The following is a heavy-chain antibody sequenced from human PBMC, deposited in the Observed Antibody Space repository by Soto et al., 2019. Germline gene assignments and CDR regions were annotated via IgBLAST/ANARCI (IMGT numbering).Heavy chain of an antibody. CDR2: MNPNSGNT. V-gene: IGHV1-8*01. J-gene: IGHJ5*01. CDR3: ARSPIRRRNWFDS. CDR1: GYTFTSYD. Sequence: ASVKVSCKASGYTFTSYDINWVRQATGQGLEWMGWMNPNSGNTGYAQKFQGRVTMTRNTSISTAYMELSSLRSEDTAVYYCARSPIRRRNWFDSWGQGTLVTVSS.